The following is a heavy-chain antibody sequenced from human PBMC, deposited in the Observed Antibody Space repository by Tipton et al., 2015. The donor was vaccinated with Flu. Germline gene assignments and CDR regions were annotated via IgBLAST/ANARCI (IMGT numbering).Heavy chain of an antibody. J-gene: IGHJ4*02. V-gene: IGHV3-7*01. D-gene: IGHD6-13*01. Sequence: GSLRLSCAASGFTFSSYWMSWVRQAPGKGLEWVANIKQDGSEKYYVDSVKGRFTISRDNAKNSLYLQMNSLRAEDTAVYYCARAPGLARHSSSWFSQPILDFDYWGQGTLVTVSS. CDR2: IKQDGSEK. CDR3: ARAPGLARHSSSWFSQPILDFDY. CDR1: GFTFSSYW.